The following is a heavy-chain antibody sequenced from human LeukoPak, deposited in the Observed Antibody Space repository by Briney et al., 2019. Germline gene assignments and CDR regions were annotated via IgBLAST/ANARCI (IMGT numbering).Heavy chain of an antibody. CDR2: MNPNSGNT. V-gene: IGHV1-8*01. J-gene: IGHJ6*02. CDR1: GYTFTSYD. D-gene: IGHD3-10*01. Sequence: GASVKVSCKASGYTFTSYDINWVRQATGQGLERMGWMNPNSGNTGYAQKFQGRVTMTRNTSISTAYMELSSLRSEDTAVYYCARKLWFGVQGSYYYGMDVWGQGTTVTVSS. CDR3: ARKLWFGVQGSYYYGMDV.